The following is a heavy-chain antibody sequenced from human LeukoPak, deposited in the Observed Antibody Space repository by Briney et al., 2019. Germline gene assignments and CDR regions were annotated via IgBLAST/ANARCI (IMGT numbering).Heavy chain of an antibody. CDR1: GFTFNTYA. J-gene: IGHJ4*02. Sequence: GGSLRLSCEASGFTFNTYAIYWVRQAPRKGLEWVSGICGSGGCTYYADSVKGRFTISRDNSKNTAYLQMNSLTADDTAVYYCAKTTVGYSSGRYPGWPADCWGQGTLVTVSS. CDR3: AKTTVGYSSGRYPGWPADC. CDR2: ICGSGGCT. V-gene: IGHV3-23*01. D-gene: IGHD6-19*01.